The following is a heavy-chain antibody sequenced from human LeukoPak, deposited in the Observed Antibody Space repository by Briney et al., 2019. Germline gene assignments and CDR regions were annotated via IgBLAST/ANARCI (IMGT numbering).Heavy chain of an antibody. Sequence: SQTLSLTCAISGDSVSSNSASWNWIRQSPSRGLEWLGRTYCRSKWRNDYAVSVKSRITISPDTSENQFSLQLNSVTPEDTAVYYCARGTGDSCKDWGLGTLVTVSS. V-gene: IGHV6-1*01. CDR1: GDSVSSNSAS. CDR2: TYCRSKWRN. D-gene: IGHD3-22*01. CDR3: ARGTGDSCKD. J-gene: IGHJ4*02.